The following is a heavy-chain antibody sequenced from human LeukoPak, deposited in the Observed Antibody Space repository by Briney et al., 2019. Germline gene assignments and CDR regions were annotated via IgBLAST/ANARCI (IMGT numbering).Heavy chain of an antibody. CDR1: GCTFTGYY. Sequence: ASVKVSCKASGCTFTGYYMHWVRQAPGQGLEWMGWINPNSGGTNYAQKFQGRVTMTRDTSISTAYMELSRLRSDDTAVYYCARDQEAYGGIPDYWGQGTLVTVS. D-gene: IGHD4-23*01. J-gene: IGHJ4*02. V-gene: IGHV1-2*02. CDR2: INPNSGGT. CDR3: ARDQEAYGGIPDY.